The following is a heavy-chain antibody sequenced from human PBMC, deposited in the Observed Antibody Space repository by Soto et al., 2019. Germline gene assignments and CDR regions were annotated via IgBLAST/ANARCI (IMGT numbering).Heavy chain of an antibody. D-gene: IGHD6-19*01. CDR1: GGTFSSYT. V-gene: IGHV1-69*02. J-gene: IGHJ3*02. Sequence: SVKVSCKASGGTFSSYTISWVRQAPGQGLEWMGRIIPILGIANYAQKFQGRVTITADKSTSTAYMELSSLRSEDTAVYYCARVSDSSGWSKAFDIWGQGTMVTVSS. CDR2: IIPILGIA. CDR3: ARVSDSSGWSKAFDI.